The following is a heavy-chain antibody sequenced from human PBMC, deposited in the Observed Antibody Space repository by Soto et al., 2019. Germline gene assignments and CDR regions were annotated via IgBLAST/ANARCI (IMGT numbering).Heavy chain of an antibody. CDR3: ARERWYFDY. J-gene: IGHJ4*02. V-gene: IGHV4-61*01. Sequence: QVQLQESGPGLVKPSETLSLTCTVSGGSVSSGSYYWSWIRQPPGKGLGWIGYIYYSGSTNYNPSLKSRVTISVDTSKNQFSLKLSSVTAADTAVYYCARERWYFDYWGQGTLVTVSS. CDR2: IYYSGST. CDR1: GGSVSSGSYY. D-gene: IGHD2-15*01.